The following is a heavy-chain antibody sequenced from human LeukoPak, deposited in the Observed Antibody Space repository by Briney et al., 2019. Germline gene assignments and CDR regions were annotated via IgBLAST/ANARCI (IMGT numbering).Heavy chain of an antibody. CDR2: ISSGSGYI. Sequence: PGGSLRLSCAASGFTFSSYSINWVRQAPGKGLEWVSSISSGSGYIYYADSVKGRFTISRDDAKNSLYLQMNSLRADDTAVYYCTSWGDTTAEYFQRWGQGTLVTVSS. J-gene: IGHJ1*01. CDR3: TSWGDTTAEYFQR. CDR1: GFTFSSYS. D-gene: IGHD2-21*02. V-gene: IGHV3-21*01.